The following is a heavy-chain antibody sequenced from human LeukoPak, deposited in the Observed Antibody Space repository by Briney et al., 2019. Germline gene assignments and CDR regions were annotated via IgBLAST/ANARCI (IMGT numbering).Heavy chain of an antibody. CDR2: IYYSGST. CDR1: GGSISSYY. J-gene: IGHJ4*02. Sequence: SETLSLTCTVSGGSISSYYWSWIRQPPGKGLEWIGYIYYSGSTYYNPSLKSRVTISVDTSKNQFSLKLSSVTAADTAVYYCAREKPSDYDSGSYPGSFDYWGQGTLVTVSS. D-gene: IGHD1-26*01. CDR3: AREKPSDYDSGSYPGSFDY. V-gene: IGHV4-59*12.